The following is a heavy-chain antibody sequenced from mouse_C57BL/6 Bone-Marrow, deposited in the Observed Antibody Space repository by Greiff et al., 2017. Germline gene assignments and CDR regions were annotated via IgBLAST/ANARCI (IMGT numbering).Heavy chain of an antibody. CDR1: GFTFTDYY. V-gene: IGHV7-3*01. Sequence: EVKVEESGGGLVQPGGSLSLSCAASGFTFTDYYMSWVRQPPGKALEWLGFIRNKANGYTTEYSASVKGRFTISRDNSQSILYLQMNALRAEDSATYYCARSIYYEYDGYYAMDYWGQGTSVTVSS. CDR3: ARSIYYEYDGYYAMDY. CDR2: IRNKANGYTT. J-gene: IGHJ4*01. D-gene: IGHD2-4*01.